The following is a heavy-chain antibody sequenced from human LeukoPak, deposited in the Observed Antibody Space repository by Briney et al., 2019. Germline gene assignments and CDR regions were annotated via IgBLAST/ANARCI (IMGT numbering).Heavy chain of an antibody. CDR3: ARDRGGILTGYYAY. D-gene: IGHD3-9*01. CDR2: IHHSGST. CDR1: GYSISSGYY. J-gene: IGHJ4*02. V-gene: IGHV4-38-2*02. Sequence: SETLSLTCTVSGYSISSGYYWGWIRQPPGKGPEWIGSIHHSGSTYYNPSLKSRVTISVDTSKSQFSLKLSSVTAADTAVYYCARDRGGILTGYYAYWGQGTLVTVSS.